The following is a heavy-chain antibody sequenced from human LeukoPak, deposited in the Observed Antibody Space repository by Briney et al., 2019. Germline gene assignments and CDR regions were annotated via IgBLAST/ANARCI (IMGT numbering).Heavy chain of an antibody. Sequence: GGSLRLSCAASGFTFSSYAMSWVRQAPGKGLEWVSAISGSGGSTYYADSVKGRFTISRDNSKNTLYLQMNSLRAEDTAVYYCAKDEDYGGNPVLAFDYWGQGTLVTVSS. CDR3: AKDEDYGGNPVLAFDY. D-gene: IGHD4-23*01. CDR1: GFTFSSYA. V-gene: IGHV3-23*01. J-gene: IGHJ4*02. CDR2: ISGSGGST.